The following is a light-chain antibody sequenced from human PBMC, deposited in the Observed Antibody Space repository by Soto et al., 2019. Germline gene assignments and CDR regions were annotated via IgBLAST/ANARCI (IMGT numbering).Light chain of an antibody. CDR2: DVT. CDR3: CSYTDIALDVV. V-gene: IGLV2-14*03. J-gene: IGLJ2*01. CDR1: TNDIGSYNY. Sequence: QSALTQPASVSGSPGQSITLSCAGTTNDIGSYNYVSWFQQHPGEAPKLLIFDVTHRPSGVSDRFSGSKSGNTASLTISGVRPEDEADYYCCSYTDIALDVVFGGGTKLTVL.